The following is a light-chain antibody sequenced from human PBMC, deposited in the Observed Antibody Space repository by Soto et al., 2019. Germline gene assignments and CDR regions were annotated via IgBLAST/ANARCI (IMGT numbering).Light chain of an antibody. CDR2: GAS. CDR3: QQYENWPPYT. Sequence: EIVLTQSPGTLSLSPGERATLSCRASESVTSNFLAWYQQKPGLAPRLLIYGASTRATGIPARFSGSGSGTEFTLTISSLQSEDFAVYYCQQYENWPPYTFGPGTKLEIK. CDR1: ESVTSN. J-gene: IGKJ2*01. V-gene: IGKV3-15*01.